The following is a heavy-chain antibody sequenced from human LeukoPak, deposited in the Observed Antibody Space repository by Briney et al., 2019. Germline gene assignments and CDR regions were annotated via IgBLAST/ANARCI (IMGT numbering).Heavy chain of an antibody. CDR2: ISYDGSNK. J-gene: IGHJ6*02. CDR1: GFTFSSYA. V-gene: IGHV3-30-3*01. CDR3: ARVLITMVRGVIITSEYYGMDV. D-gene: IGHD3-10*01. Sequence: GGSLRLSCAASGFTFSSYAMHWVRQAPGKGLEWVAVISYDGSNKYYADSVKGRFTISRDNSKNTLYLQMSSLRAEDTAVYYCARVLITMVRGVIITSEYYGMDVWGQGTTVTVSS.